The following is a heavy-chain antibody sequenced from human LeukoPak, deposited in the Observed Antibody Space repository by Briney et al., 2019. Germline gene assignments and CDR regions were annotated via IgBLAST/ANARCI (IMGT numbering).Heavy chain of an antibody. J-gene: IGHJ4*02. D-gene: IGHD1-26*01. V-gene: IGHV4-59*12. Sequence: SETLSHTCTVSGGSISSYYWSWIRQPPGKGLEWIGYIYYSGSTYYNPSLKSRVTISVDTSKNQFSLKLSSVTAADTAVYYCATIVGALPFDYWGQGTLVTVSS. CDR1: GGSISSYY. CDR2: IYYSGST. CDR3: ATIVGALPFDY.